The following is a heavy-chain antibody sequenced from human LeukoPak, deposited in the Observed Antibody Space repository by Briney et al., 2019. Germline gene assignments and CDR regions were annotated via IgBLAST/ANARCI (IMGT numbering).Heavy chain of an antibody. Sequence: GGSLRLSCAASGFTFSGSAMHWVRQASGKGLEWVGRIRSKANSYATAYAASVKGRFTISRDDSKNTAYLQMNSLKTEDTAVYYCTRPTSDSSGYYYEGYDYWGQGTLVTVSS. J-gene: IGHJ4*02. CDR1: GFTFSGSA. CDR2: IRSKANSYAT. CDR3: TRPTSDSSGYYYEGYDY. D-gene: IGHD3-22*01. V-gene: IGHV3-73*01.